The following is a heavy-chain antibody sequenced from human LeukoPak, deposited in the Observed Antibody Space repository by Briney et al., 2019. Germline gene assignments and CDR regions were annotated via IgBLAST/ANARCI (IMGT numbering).Heavy chain of an antibody. D-gene: IGHD1-1*01. J-gene: IGHJ4*02. CDR2: IKSKSHGGTT. V-gene: IGHV3-15*01. CDR1: GFTFSNAW. Sequence: GGSLRLSCAASGFTFSNAWMTWLRQAPGKGLEWVGRIKSKSHGGTTYYSPPVQGRFTISKDDSKNTLYLQLNILKTDDTAVYYCSTSNDGTWGQGTLVTVSS. CDR3: STSNDGT.